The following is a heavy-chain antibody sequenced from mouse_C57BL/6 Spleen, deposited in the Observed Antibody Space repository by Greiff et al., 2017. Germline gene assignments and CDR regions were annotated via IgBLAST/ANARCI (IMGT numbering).Heavy chain of an antibody. J-gene: IGHJ1*03. Sequence: EVKLMESGGGLVKPGGSLKLSCAASGFTFSSYAMSWVRQTPEKRLEWVATISDGGSYTYYPDNVKGRFTISRDNAKNNLYLQMSHLKSEDTAMYYCARENYSNYWYFDVWGTGTTVTVSS. D-gene: IGHD2-5*01. CDR3: ARENYSNYWYFDV. CDR1: GFTFSSYA. V-gene: IGHV5-4*01. CDR2: ISDGGSYT.